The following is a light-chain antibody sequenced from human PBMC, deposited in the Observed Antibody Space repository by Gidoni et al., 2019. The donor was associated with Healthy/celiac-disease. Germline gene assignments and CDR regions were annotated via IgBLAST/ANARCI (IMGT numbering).Light chain of an antibody. J-gene: IGKJ5*01. CDR2: AAS. Sequence: DIQMTQSPSSLSASVGDRVTITCRASQGISNYLAWYQQKPGKAPKLLIYAASTLQSGVPSRFSGSGSGTDFTLTISSLQTEDVATYYCQKYNSAPPDTFGQGTRLEIK. V-gene: IGKV1-27*01. CDR3: QKYNSAPPDT. CDR1: QGISNY.